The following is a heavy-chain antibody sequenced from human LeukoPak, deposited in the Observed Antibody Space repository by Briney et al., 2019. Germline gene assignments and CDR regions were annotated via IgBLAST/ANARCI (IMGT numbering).Heavy chain of an antibody. CDR2: VSSSSSTI. V-gene: IGHV3-48*04. D-gene: IGHD3-22*01. CDR3: ARDRVVTGY. CDR1: GFTFSSYS. J-gene: IGHJ4*02. Sequence: PGGSLRLSCAASGFTFSSYSMNWVRQAPGKGLEWVSYVSSSSSTIYYADSVKGRFTISRDNAKNSLYLQMNSLRAEDTAVYYCARDRVVTGYWGQGTLVTVSS.